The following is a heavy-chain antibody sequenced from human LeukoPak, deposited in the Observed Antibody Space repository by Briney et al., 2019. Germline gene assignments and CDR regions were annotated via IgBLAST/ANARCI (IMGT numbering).Heavy chain of an antibody. CDR3: ARQHGDYRPPYYYYMDV. CDR2: IYYSGST. J-gene: IGHJ6*03. CDR1: GGSISNYY. V-gene: IGHV4-59*08. D-gene: IGHD4-17*01. Sequence: PSETLSLTCTVSGGSISNYYWSWIRQPPGKGLEWIGYIYYSGSTTHNPSLKSRVTISLDTSKNQFSLRLSSVTAADTAVYYCARQHGDYRPPYYYYMDVWGKGTTVTVSS.